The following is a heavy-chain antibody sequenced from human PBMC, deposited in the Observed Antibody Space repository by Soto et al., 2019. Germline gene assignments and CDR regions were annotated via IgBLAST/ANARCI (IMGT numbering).Heavy chain of an antibody. Sequence: GGSLRLSCSASGFTFSSYAMHWVRQAPGKGLEYVSGISSNGGSTYYADSVKGRFTISRDNSKNTLYLQMNSLRAEDTAVYYCARGHSSSWYRVHWFDPWGQGTLVTVSS. CDR2: ISSNGGST. CDR1: GFTFSSYA. V-gene: IGHV3-64*04. J-gene: IGHJ5*02. D-gene: IGHD6-13*01. CDR3: ARGHSSSWYRVHWFDP.